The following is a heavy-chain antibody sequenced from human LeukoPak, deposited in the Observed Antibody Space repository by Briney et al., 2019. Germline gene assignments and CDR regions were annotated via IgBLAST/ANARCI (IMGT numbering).Heavy chain of an antibody. Sequence: TGGSLRLSCAASGFTFSTYAMTWVRQAPGKGLEWVANIKDDGSEKYYVDSVKGRFTISKDNSKNSLYLHMNSLRAEDTAVYFCARDSGSRLGELSSDWGQGTLVTVSS. D-gene: IGHD3-16*02. CDR2: IKDDGSEK. V-gene: IGHV3-7*01. CDR1: GFTFSTYA. J-gene: IGHJ4*02. CDR3: ARDSGSRLGELSSD.